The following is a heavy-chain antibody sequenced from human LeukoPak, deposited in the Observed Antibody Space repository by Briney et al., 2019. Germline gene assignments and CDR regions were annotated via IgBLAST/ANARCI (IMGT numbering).Heavy chain of an antibody. D-gene: IGHD6-19*01. Sequence: GGSLRLSCAASGFTFSSYWMSWVRQAPGKGLEWVSGINWNGGSTGYADSVKGRFTISRDNAKNSLYLQMNSLRAEDTALYYCARAALAGNAFDIWGQGTMVTVSS. CDR3: ARAALAGNAFDI. CDR2: INWNGGST. J-gene: IGHJ3*02. CDR1: GFTFSSYW. V-gene: IGHV3-20*04.